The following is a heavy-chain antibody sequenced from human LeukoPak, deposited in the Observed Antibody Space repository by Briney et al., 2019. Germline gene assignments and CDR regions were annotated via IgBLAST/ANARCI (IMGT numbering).Heavy chain of an antibody. J-gene: IGHJ4*02. D-gene: IGHD3-16*01. CDR2: INSDGSST. CDR3: ASVGGSYGPFDY. Sequence: GGSLRLSCAASGFTFSSYWMHWVRQAPGRGLVWVSRINSDGSSTSYADSVKGRFTISRDNAKNTLYLQMNSLRAEDTAVYYCASVGGSYGPFDYWGQGTLVTVSS. V-gene: IGHV3-74*01. CDR1: GFTFSSYW.